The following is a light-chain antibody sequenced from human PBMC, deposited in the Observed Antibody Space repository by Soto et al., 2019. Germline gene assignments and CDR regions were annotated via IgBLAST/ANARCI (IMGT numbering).Light chain of an antibody. CDR3: QQYGTSPWT. CDR2: DAS. CDR1: QNIRRS. J-gene: IGKJ1*01. Sequence: IVMTQSPATLSVSPGERATLSCRASQNIRRSLAWYQQKPGQPPRLLIYDASTRATGIPDRFSGSGSGTDFTLTISRLEPEDFAVYYCQQYGTSPWTFGQGTKVDIK. V-gene: IGKV3-20*01.